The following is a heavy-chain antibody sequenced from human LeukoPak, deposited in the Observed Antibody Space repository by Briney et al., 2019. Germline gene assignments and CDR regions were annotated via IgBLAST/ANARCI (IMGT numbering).Heavy chain of an antibody. CDR2: ISGGGGST. J-gene: IGHJ4*02. D-gene: IGHD2-8*02. V-gene: IGHV3-23*01. Sequence: GGSLRLSCAASGFTFSSYAMNWVRQGPGKGLEWVSAISGGGGSTYYRDSVKGRFNISRDNSKNTLYLQMNSLRAEDTAVYFCAKFCGDCTRGLCYCLDYWGQGTLVTVSS. CDR1: GFTFSSYA. CDR3: AKFCGDCTRGLCYCLDY.